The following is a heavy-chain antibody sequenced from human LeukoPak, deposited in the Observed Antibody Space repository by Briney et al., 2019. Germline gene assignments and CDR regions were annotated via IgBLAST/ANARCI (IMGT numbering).Heavy chain of an antibody. CDR1: GGTFSSYA. CDR2: IIPILGIA. CDR3: ATYYGGNSDPDY. V-gene: IGHV1-69*04. J-gene: IGHJ4*02. D-gene: IGHD4-23*01. Sequence: ASVKVSCKASGGTFSSYAISWVRQAPGQGLEWMGRIIPILGIANYAQKFQGRATITADKSTSTAYMELSSLRSEDTAVYYCATYYGGNSDPDYWGQGTLVTVSS.